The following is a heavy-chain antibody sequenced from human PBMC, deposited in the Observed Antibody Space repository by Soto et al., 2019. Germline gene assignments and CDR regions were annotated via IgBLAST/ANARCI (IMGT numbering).Heavy chain of an antibody. J-gene: IGHJ5*02. Sequence: SETLSLTCTVSGGPLSSYYWSWIRQPPGKGLEWIGYIYYSGSTNYNPSLKSRVTISVDTSKNQFSLKLSSVTAADTAVYYCARALWEPAVNIIWCAPGGQGP. D-gene: IGHD2-2*01. CDR2: IYYSGST. CDR1: GGPLSSYY. CDR3: ARALWEPAVNIIWCAP. V-gene: IGHV4-59*01.